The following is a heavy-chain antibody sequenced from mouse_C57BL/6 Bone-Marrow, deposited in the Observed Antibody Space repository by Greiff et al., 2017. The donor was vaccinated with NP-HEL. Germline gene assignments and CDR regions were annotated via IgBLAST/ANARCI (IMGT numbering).Heavy chain of an antibody. CDR3: ARSDGYYEGDYFDY. V-gene: IGHV1-58*01. CDR2: IYIGNGYT. J-gene: IGHJ2*01. CDR1: GYTFTSYG. Sequence: SGAELVRPGSSVKMACKTSGYTFTSYGINWVKQRPGQGLEWIGYIYIGNGYTEYNEKFKGKATLTSDTSSSTAYMQLSSLTSEDSAIYFCARSDGYYEGDYFDYWGQGTTLTVSS. D-gene: IGHD2-3*01.